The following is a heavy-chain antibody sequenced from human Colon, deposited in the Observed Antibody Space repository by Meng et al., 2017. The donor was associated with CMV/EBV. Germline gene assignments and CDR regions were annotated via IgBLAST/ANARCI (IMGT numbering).Heavy chain of an antibody. Sequence: GESLKISCAASGFTFISHVMHWVRQAPGKGLEWVAFIRYDGNLKYYAESVKGRFTISRDNSQDTLHLQMNTLRGEDTAVYYCTRVVGATRLYYYYGMDVWGQGTTVTVSS. CDR1: GFTFISHV. J-gene: IGHJ6*02. CDR2: IRYDGNLK. CDR3: TRVVGATRLYYYYGMDV. V-gene: IGHV3-30*02. D-gene: IGHD1-26*01.